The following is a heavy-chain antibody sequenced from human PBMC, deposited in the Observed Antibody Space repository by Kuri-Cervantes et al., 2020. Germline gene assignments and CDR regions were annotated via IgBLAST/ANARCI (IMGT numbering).Heavy chain of an antibody. D-gene: IGHD7-27*01. V-gene: IGHV3-7*01. CDR2: IKQDGSEK. CDR3: AREGAGWGRGMDV. CDR1: GFTFSSSW. J-gene: IGHJ6*04. Sequence: GESLKISCAASGFTFSSSWMHWVRQAPEKGLEWVADIKQDGSEKYYVDSMKGRVTISRDNAKNSLYLEMNSLRAEDTAVYYCAREGAGWGRGMDVWGKGTTVTVSS.